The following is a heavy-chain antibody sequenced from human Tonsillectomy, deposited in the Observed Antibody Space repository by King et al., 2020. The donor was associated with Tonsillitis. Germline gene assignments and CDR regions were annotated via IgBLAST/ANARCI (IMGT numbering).Heavy chain of an antibody. CDR1: GGSISSTSYY. Sequence: QLQESGPRLVKPSETLSLTCTVTGGSISSTSYYWVWIRQPPGKGLEWIGALYNSGATYYNPSLKSLLTISVDTSKNQFSLKLSSVTAADTADYYCARQRRYYDASGPFDIWGQGTVVTVSS. V-gene: IGHV4-39*01. D-gene: IGHD3-22*01. J-gene: IGHJ3*02. CDR3: ARQRRYYDASGPFDI. CDR2: LYNSGAT.